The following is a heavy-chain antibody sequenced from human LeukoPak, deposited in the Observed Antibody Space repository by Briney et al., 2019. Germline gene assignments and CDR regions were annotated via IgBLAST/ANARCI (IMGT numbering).Heavy chain of an antibody. CDR1: GFTFSSYG. V-gene: IGHV3-30*18. Sequence: GGSLRLSCAASGFTFSSYGMHWVRQAPGKGLEWVAVISYDGSNKYYADSVKGRFTISRDNSKNTLYLQMNSLRAEDTAVYYCAKDSEGGGDGYNLYYYYYKDVWGKGTTVTVSS. CDR2: ISYDGSNK. CDR3: AKDSEGGGDGYNLYYYYYKDV. J-gene: IGHJ6*03. D-gene: IGHD5-24*01.